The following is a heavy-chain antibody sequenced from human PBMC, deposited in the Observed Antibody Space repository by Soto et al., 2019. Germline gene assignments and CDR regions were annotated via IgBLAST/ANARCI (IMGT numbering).Heavy chain of an antibody. CDR3: AKKGSWELLGAFDI. V-gene: IGHV4-34*01. D-gene: IGHD2-15*01. CDR2: INHSGST. J-gene: IGHJ3*02. CDR1: GGSFSGYY. Sequence: SETLSLTCAVYGGSFSGYYWSWIRQPPGKGLEWIGEINHSGSTYYNPSLKSRVTISVDRSKNQFSLKLSSVTAADTAVYYCAKKGSWELLGAFDIWGQGTMVTVSS.